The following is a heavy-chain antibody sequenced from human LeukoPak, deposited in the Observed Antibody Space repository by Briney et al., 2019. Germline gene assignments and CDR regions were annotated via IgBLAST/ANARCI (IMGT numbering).Heavy chain of an antibody. CDR1: GFTFSSYS. CDR3: ARNPSGSYFGVYNWFDP. D-gene: IGHD1-26*01. CDR2: ISSSSSYI. J-gene: IGHJ5*02. V-gene: IGHV3-21*01. Sequence: GGSLRLSCAASGFTFSSYSMNWVRQAPGKGLEWVSSISSSSSYIYYADSVKGRFTISRDNAKNSLYLQMNSLRAEDTAVYYCARNPSGSYFGVYNWFDPWGQGTLVTVSS.